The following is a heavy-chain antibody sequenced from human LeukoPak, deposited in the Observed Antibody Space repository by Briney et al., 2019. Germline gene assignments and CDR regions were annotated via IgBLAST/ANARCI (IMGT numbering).Heavy chain of an antibody. Sequence: GGSLRLSCAASGFTFSNYGMTWVRQAPGKGLEWVSGISGSGGSTYYADSVKGRFTISRDNSKSTLYIQMNSLRAEDTAVYYCARAKPKNMVRGLIMRRESRYYFDYWGQGTLVTVSS. CDR3: ARAKPKNMVRGLIMRRESRYYFDY. J-gene: IGHJ4*02. CDR2: ISGSGGST. D-gene: IGHD3-10*01. V-gene: IGHV3-23*01. CDR1: GFTFSNYG.